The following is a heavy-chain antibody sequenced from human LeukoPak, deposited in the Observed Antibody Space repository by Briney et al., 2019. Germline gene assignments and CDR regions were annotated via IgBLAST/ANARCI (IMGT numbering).Heavy chain of an antibody. Sequence: PSQTLSLTCTVSGGSISSGGYYWSWIRQHPGKGLEWIGYIYHSGSTYYNPSLKSRVTISVDRSKNQFSLKLSSVTAADTAVYYCARGVDFGVVKGWFDPWGQGTLVTVSS. J-gene: IGHJ5*02. CDR1: GGSISSGGYY. CDR3: ARGVDFGVVKGWFDP. V-gene: IGHV4-30-2*01. CDR2: IYHSGST. D-gene: IGHD3-3*01.